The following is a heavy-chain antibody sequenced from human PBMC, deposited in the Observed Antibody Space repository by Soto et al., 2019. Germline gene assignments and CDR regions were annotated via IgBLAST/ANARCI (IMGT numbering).Heavy chain of an antibody. D-gene: IGHD1-26*01. CDR3: ARGPSSGSYVDAFDI. J-gene: IGHJ3*02. V-gene: IGHV4-59*01. CDR2: IYYSGST. CDR1: GGSISSYY. Sequence: KSSETLSLTCTVSGGSISSYYWSWIRQPPGKGLEWIGYIYYSGSTNYNPSLKSRVTISVDTSKNQFSLKLSSVTAADTAVYYCARGPSSGSYVDAFDIWGQGTMVTVSS.